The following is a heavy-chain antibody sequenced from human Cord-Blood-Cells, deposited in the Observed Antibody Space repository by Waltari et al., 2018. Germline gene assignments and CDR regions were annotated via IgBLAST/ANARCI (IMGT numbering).Heavy chain of an antibody. Sequence: EVQLLESGGGLVQPGGSLRLSCAASGFTFSSYAMSWVRKAPGKGMEWVPAISGSVGSTYYADSVKGRFTVSRDNSKNTLYLQMNSLRAEDTAVYYCAKTYSSSWYMDWGQGTLVTVSS. V-gene: IGHV3-23*01. J-gene: IGHJ1*01. CDR1: GFTFSSYA. D-gene: IGHD6-13*01. CDR3: AKTYSSSWYMD. CDR2: ISGSVGST.